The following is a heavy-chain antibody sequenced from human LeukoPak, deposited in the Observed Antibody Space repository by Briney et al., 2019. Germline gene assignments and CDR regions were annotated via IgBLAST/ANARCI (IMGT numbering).Heavy chain of an antibody. D-gene: IGHD2-2*01. CDR3: AREGARYCSGTSCIDWFDP. CDR1: GGSISSSNW. CDR2: IYHSGST. V-gene: IGHV4-4*02. Sequence: PSETLSLTCAVSGGSISSSNWWSWVRQPPGKGLEWIGEIYHSGSTNYNPSLKSRVTMSVDTSKNQFSLKLSSVTAADTAVYYCAREGARYCSGTSCIDWFDPWGQGALVTVSS. J-gene: IGHJ5*02.